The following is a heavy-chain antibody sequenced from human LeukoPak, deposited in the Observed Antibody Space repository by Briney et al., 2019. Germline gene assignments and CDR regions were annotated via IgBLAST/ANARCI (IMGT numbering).Heavy chain of an antibody. V-gene: IGHV4-59*08. J-gene: IGHJ6*02. CDR2: IYYSGST. Sequence: TSETLSLTCTVSGGSISSYYWSWIRQPPGKGLEWIGYIYYSGSTNYSPSLKSRVTISVDTSKNQFSLKLSSVTAADTAVYYCARLARTTHYYYGMDVWGQGTTVTVSS. CDR3: ARLARTTHYYYGMDV. D-gene: IGHD1-7*01. CDR1: GGSISSYY.